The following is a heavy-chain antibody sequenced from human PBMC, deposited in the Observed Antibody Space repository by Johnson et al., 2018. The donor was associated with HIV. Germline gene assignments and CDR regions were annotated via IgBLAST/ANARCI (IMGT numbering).Heavy chain of an antibody. CDR2: IYSGGST. CDR3: ASVPMIVVLDGAFDI. V-gene: IGHV3-66*01. Sequence: VQLVESGGGVVQPGRSLRLSCAASGFTVSSNYMSWVRQAPGKGLEWVSVIYSGGSTYYADSVKGRFTISRDNSKNTLYLKMNSLRAKDTAVYYCASVPMIVVLDGAFDIWGQGTMVTVSS. J-gene: IGHJ3*02. CDR1: GFTVSSNY. D-gene: IGHD3-22*01.